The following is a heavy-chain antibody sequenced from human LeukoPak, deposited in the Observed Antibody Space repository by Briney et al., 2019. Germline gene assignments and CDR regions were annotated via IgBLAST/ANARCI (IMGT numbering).Heavy chain of an antibody. J-gene: IGHJ4*02. CDR3: ARLPGRVLGNNPFDY. V-gene: IGHV4-34*01. CDR1: GGSFSGYY. CDR2: INHSGST. D-gene: IGHD1/OR15-1a*01. Sequence: SETLSLTCAVYGGSFSGYYWSWIRQPPGKGLEWIGEINHSGSTNYNPSLKSRVTISVDTSKNQFSLKLSSVTAADTAVYYCARLPGRVLGNNPFDYWGQGTLVTVSS.